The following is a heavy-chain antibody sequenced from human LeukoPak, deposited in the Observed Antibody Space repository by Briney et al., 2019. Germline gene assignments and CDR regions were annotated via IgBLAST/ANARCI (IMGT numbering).Heavy chain of an antibody. CDR2: IYPGDSDT. CDR3: ARYEGAYYYDSSGYYPFDY. Sequence: ESLKISCKGSGYNFSKYWIGWVRQMPGKGLEWMGIIYPGDSDTRYSPSFQGQVTISADKSISTAYLQWSSLKASDTAMYYCARYEGAYYYDSSGYYPFDYWGQGTLVTVSS. CDR1: GYNFSKYW. J-gene: IGHJ4*02. D-gene: IGHD3-22*01. V-gene: IGHV5-51*01.